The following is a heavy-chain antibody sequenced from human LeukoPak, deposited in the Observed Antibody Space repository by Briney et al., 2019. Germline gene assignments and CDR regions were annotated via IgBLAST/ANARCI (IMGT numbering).Heavy chain of an antibody. V-gene: IGHV3-23*01. J-gene: IGHJ6*03. Sequence: GGSLRLSCAASGFIFSTYGMSWVRQAPGKGLEWVSGISGSGAVKYYADSVKGRFTISRDNSKNTVYLQMTGLRVEDTAVYYCGNCPPLTYYGSQDYYYYMDVWGSGTTVTVSS. CDR2: ISGSGAVK. CDR3: GNCPPLTYYGSQDYYYYMDV. D-gene: IGHD3-10*01. CDR1: GFIFSTYG.